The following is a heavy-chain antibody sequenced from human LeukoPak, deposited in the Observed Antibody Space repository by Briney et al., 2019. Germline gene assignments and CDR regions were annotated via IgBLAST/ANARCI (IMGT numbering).Heavy chain of an antibody. CDR1: GFTVSSNY. V-gene: IGHV3-53*01. D-gene: IGHD6-13*01. Sequence: GGSLRLSCAASGFTVSSNYMSWVRQAPGKGLEWVSVIYSGGSTYYADSVKGRFTISRDNSKNTLYLQMNSLRAEDTAVYYCARDPPLAPFDYWGQGTLVTVSS. CDR3: ARDPPLAPFDY. J-gene: IGHJ4*02. CDR2: IYSGGST.